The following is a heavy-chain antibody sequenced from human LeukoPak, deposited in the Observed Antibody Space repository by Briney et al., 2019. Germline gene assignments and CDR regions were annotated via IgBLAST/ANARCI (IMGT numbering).Heavy chain of an antibody. CDR2: INAGNGNT. CDR3: ARETVAGTFDY. D-gene: IGHD6-19*01. V-gene: IGHV1-3*01. J-gene: IGHJ4*02. Sequence: ASVKVSCKASGYTFTSYSMHWVRQAPGQRLEWMGWINAGNGNTKFSQKFQGRVTMTRDTSISTAYMELSRLRSDDTAVYYCARETVAGTFDYWGQGTLVTVSS. CDR1: GYTFTSYS.